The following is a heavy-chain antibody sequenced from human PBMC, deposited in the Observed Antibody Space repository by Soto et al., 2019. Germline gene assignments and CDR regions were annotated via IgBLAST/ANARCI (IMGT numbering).Heavy chain of an antibody. J-gene: IGHJ6*03. D-gene: IGHD2-15*01. CDR3: TTGPVIVVVVAAINSYYMDV. CDR1: GFTFSNAW. Sequence: GGSLRLSCAASGFTFSNAWMNWVRQAPGKGLEWVGRIKSKTDGGTTDYAAPVKGRFTISRDDSKNTLYLQMNSLKTEDTAVYYCTTGPVIVVVVAAINSYYMDVWGKGTTVTVSS. CDR2: IKSKTDGGTT. V-gene: IGHV3-15*07.